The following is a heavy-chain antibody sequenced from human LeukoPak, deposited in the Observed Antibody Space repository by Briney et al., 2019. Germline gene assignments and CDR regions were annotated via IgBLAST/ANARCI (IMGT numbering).Heavy chain of an antibody. Sequence: SETLSLACTVSGDSISSDYWSWIRQPPGKEPECIGFIFYRGSTNYSPSLESRVTISVDASKNQFSLKLSSVTAADTAVYYCAREPAYSSGWYGDDAFDIWGQGTMVTVSS. D-gene: IGHD6-19*01. CDR1: GDSISSDY. CDR2: IFYRGST. CDR3: AREPAYSSGWYGDDAFDI. V-gene: IGHV4-59*01. J-gene: IGHJ3*02.